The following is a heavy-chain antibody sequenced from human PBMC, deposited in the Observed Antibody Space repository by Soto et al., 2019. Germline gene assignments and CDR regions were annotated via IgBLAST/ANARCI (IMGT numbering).Heavy chain of an antibody. J-gene: IGHJ6*02. CDR3: ASQLELRNYYYGMDV. CDR1: GYTFTSYG. D-gene: IGHD1-7*01. V-gene: IGHV1-18*01. Sequence: ASVKVSCTASGYTFTSYGISWVRQAPGQGLEWMGWISAYNGNTNYAQKLQGRVTMTTDTSTSTAYMELRSLRSDDTAVYYCASQLELRNYYYGMDVWGQGTTVTVSS. CDR2: ISAYNGNT.